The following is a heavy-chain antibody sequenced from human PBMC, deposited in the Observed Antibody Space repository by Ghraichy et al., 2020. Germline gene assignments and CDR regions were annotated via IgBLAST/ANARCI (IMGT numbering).Heavy chain of an antibody. V-gene: IGHV3-30*04. CDR2: ISYDGSNK. Sequence: LSLTCAASGFTFSSYAMHWVRQPPGKGLEWVAVISYDGSNKYYADSVKGRFTISRVNSKDTLYLQMNSPRAEDAAGYYCARDSGPCDCWSGCLYWGQGPLVTVSS. J-gene: IGHJ4*02. CDR1: GFTFSSYA. D-gene: IGHD3-3*01. CDR3: ARDSGPCDCWSGCLY.